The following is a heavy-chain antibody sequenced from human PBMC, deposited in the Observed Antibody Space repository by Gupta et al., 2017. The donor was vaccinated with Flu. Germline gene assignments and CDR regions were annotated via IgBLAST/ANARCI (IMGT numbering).Heavy chain of an antibody. CDR1: GFTFSHYN. V-gene: IGHV3-48*03. Sequence: EESGGDLVQAGGSLRLSCVASGFTFSHYNVNWVRQAPGKGLEWVSYISSSGTTVYYADSVQGRFTVSRDNAKSSLFLQMDSLRVEDTAVYYYARGEYRYDSSGYFRMDFWGQGTRVTVSS. CDR3: ARGEYRYDSSGYFRMDF. CDR2: ISSSGTTV. J-gene: IGHJ1*01. D-gene: IGHD3-22*01.